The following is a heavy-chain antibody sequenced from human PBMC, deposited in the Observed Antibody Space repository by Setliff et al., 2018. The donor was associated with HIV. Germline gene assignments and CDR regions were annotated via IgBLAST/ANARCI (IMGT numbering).Heavy chain of an antibody. CDR2: IYHSGST. CDR1: GYSISSGYY. D-gene: IGHD5-18*01. CDR3: ARVPRQLLKGAAAYFDY. Sequence: SETLSLTCAVSGYSISSGYYWGWIRQPPGKGLEWIGSIYHSGSTYYNPSLRSRVTISVDTSKNQFSLRLSSVTAADTAVYYCARVPRQLLKGAAAYFDYWGQGTLVTVS. V-gene: IGHV4-38-2*01. J-gene: IGHJ4*02.